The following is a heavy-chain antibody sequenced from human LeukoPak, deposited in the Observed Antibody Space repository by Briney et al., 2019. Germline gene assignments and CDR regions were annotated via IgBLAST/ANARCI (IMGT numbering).Heavy chain of an antibody. D-gene: IGHD3-10*01. CDR1: GYTFTSYA. Sequence: ASVKVSCKASGYTFTSYAMHWVRQAPGQRLEWMGWINAGNGNTKYSQKFQGRVTITRDTSASTAYMELSSLRSEDTAVYYCARSRTVIWFGEWGGFDYWGQGTLVTVSS. J-gene: IGHJ4*02. V-gene: IGHV1-3*01. CDR3: ARSRTVIWFGEWGGFDY. CDR2: INAGNGNT.